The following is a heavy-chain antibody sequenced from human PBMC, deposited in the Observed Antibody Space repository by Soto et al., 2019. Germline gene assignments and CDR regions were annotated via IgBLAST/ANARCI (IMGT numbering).Heavy chain of an antibody. CDR2: ISGIFGST. J-gene: IGHJ4*02. CDR3: AKGGNRDPGGFDN. V-gene: IGHV3-23*01. D-gene: IGHD1-1*01. CDR1: GFTFSSYA. Sequence: GGSLRLSCAASGFTFSSYAMSWVRQAPVNGLEFVSAISGIFGSTYYADSVKGRFTISRYNSKNTLYLQMNSLRADDTALYYCAKGGNRDPGGFDNWGKGTLVTVS.